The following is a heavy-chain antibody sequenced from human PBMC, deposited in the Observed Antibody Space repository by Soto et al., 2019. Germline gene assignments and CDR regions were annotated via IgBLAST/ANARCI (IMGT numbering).Heavy chain of an antibody. D-gene: IGHD4-17*01. Sequence: PSETLSLTCAVYGGSFSGYYWSWIRQPPGKGLEWIGEINHSGSTNYNPSLKSRVTISVDTSKNQFSLKLSSVTAADTAVYYCARHQTTSKGPLYYFDYWGQGTLVTVSS. CDR3: ARHQTTSKGPLYYFDY. CDR1: GGSFSGYY. CDR2: INHSGST. J-gene: IGHJ4*02. V-gene: IGHV4-34*01.